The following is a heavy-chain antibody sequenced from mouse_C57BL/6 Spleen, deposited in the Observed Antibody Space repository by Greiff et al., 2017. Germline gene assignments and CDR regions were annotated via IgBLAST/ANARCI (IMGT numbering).Heavy chain of an antibody. CDR1: GYTFPSYW. CDR2: IYPGSGST. Sequence: VQLQQPGAELVKPGASVKMSCKASGYTFPSYWITWVKQRPGQGLEWIGDIYPGSGSTNYNEKFKSKATLTVDTSSSTAYMQLSSLTSEDSAVYYCARGDYGSSLAYWGQGTLVTVSA. J-gene: IGHJ3*01. CDR3: ARGDYGSSLAY. V-gene: IGHV1-55*01. D-gene: IGHD1-1*01.